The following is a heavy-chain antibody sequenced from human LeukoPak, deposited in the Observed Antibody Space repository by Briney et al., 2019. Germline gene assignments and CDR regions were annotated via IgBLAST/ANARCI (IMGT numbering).Heavy chain of an antibody. Sequence: GGSLRLSCAASGFTYSSYSMNWVRQAPGKGLEWVSSISSSSSYIYYADSVKGRFTISRDNAKNSLYLQMNSLRAEDTAVYYCAKNLGYSYGYLDAFDIWGQGTMVTVSS. CDR2: ISSSSSYI. CDR1: GFTYSSYS. V-gene: IGHV3-21*01. J-gene: IGHJ3*02. D-gene: IGHD5-18*01. CDR3: AKNLGYSYGYLDAFDI.